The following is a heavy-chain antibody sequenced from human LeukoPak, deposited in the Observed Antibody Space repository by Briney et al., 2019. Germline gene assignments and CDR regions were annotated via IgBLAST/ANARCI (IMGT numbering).Heavy chain of an antibody. Sequence: GGSLRLSCAASGFTFSSYAMSWVRQAPGKGLEWVSGISGSGGSTYYADSVKGRFTISRDNSKNTLYLQMNSLRVEDTAVYYCAKDRNDWKQGIDSWGQGTLVTVST. V-gene: IGHV3-23*01. J-gene: IGHJ4*02. CDR2: ISGSGGST. D-gene: IGHD1-1*01. CDR3: AKDRNDWKQGIDS. CDR1: GFTFSSYA.